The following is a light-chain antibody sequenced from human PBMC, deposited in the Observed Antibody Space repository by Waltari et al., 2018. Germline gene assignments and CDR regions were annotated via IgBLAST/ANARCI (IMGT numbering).Light chain of an antibody. CDR2: LGS. CDR3: MQVLQTPYT. V-gene: IGKV2-28*01. J-gene: IGKJ2*01. CDR1: QSLLHRTGYNY. Sequence: EIVMTQSPLSLAVTPGEPASISGRSTQSLLHRTGYNYVDWYLQKPGQSPQLLIYLGSNRAPGVPDRFSGSGSGTDFTLHITRLEAEDVGVFYCMQVLQTPYTFGQGTKLEIK.